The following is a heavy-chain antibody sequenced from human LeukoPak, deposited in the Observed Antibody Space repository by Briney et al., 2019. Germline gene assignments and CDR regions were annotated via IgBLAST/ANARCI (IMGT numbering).Heavy chain of an antibody. J-gene: IGHJ3*02. V-gene: IGHV3-30*02. Sequence: GGSLRLSCAASGFTFSSYGMHWVRQAPGKGLEWVAFIRYDGSNKYYADSVKGRFTISRDNSKNTLYLQMDSLRPEDTALYYCAKDTDSSGDYYGGTFDIWGQGTMVTVSS. CDR2: IRYDGSNK. D-gene: IGHD3-22*01. CDR1: GFTFSSYG. CDR3: AKDTDSSGDYYGGTFDI.